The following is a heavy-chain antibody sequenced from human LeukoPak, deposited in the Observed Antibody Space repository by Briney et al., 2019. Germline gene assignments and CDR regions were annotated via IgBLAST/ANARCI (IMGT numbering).Heavy chain of an antibody. J-gene: IGHJ4*02. CDR3: ARDRYSYGF. Sequence: SETLSLTCTVSGGFISTYYWSWIRQPPGKGLEWIGIISYSGSTYHNPSLKSRVTMSVDTSKNQFSLNLRSVTAADTAVYYCARDRYSYGFWGQGILVTVSS. CDR2: ISYSGST. D-gene: IGHD5-18*01. CDR1: GGFISTYY. V-gene: IGHV4-59*01.